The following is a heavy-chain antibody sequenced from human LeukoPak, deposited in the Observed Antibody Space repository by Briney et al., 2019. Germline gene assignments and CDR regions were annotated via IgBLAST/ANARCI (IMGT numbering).Heavy chain of an antibody. V-gene: IGHV4-39*07. CDR3: ASWRGYRGYDYGFDY. CDR1: GDAVINNHYY. J-gene: IGHJ4*02. CDR2: IFYSGALFSRGDT. Sequence: KSSETLSLTCNASGDAVINNHYYWGWIRQSPGKGLEWIANIFYSGALFSRGDTYYNPSLKSRVTISVDTSKNQFSLKVRSVTAADTAVYYCASWRGYRGYDYGFDYWAREPWSPSPQ. D-gene: IGHD5-12*01.